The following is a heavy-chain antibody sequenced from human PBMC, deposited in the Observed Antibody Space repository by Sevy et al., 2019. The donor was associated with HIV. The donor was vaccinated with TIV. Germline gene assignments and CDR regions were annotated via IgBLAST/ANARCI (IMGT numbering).Heavy chain of an antibody. CDR1: GDSISTSNW. D-gene: IGHD1-26*01. CDR2: VYHGGTT. J-gene: IGHJ4*02. CDR3: AGDRILGI. V-gene: IGHV4-4*02. Sequence: SETLSLTCAVSGDSISTSNWWRWVRQSPGKGLEWIGDVYHGGTTYYNPSLKSRVSISVDKSKNQFSLMLNSVTTADTAVYYCAGDRILGIWGQGIVVTVSS.